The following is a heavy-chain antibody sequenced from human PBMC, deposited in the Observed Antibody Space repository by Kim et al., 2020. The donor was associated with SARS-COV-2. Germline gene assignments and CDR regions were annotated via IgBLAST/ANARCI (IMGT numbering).Heavy chain of an antibody. CDR1: GFTFDDYA. CDR2: ISWNGGSI. Sequence: GGSLRLSCAASGFTFDDYAMHWVRQAPGKGLEWVSGISWNGGSIGYADSVKGRFTISRDNAKHSLYLQMNSLRADDTALYYCAKDIGDRWSGWLDAFDIWGPGTMVTLSS. CDR3: AKDIGDRWSGWLDAFDI. D-gene: IGHD6-19*01. J-gene: IGHJ3*02. V-gene: IGHV3-9*01.